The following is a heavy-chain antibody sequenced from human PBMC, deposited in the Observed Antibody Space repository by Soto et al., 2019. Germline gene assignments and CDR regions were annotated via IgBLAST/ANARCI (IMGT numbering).Heavy chain of an antibody. CDR3: ASRIAVAGLDY. J-gene: IGHJ4*02. V-gene: IGHV3-30*03. CDR2: ISYDGSNK. D-gene: IGHD6-19*01. CDR1: GFTFSSYG. Sequence: GGSLRLSCAASGFTFSSYGMHWVRQAPGKGLEWVAVISYDGSNKYYADSVKGRFTISRDNSKNTLYLQMNSLRAEDTAVYYCASRIAVAGLDYWGQGTLVTVSS.